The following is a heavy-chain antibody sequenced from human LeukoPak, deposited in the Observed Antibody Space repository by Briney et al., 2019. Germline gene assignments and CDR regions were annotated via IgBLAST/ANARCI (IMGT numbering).Heavy chain of an antibody. Sequence: ASVKASCKASGYTFTGYYMHWVRQAPGQGLEWMGWINPNSGGTNYAQKFQGWVTMTRDTSISTAYMELSRLRSDDTAVYYCATYSSSSASDLYYYYGMDVWGQGTTVTVSS. V-gene: IGHV1-2*04. J-gene: IGHJ6*02. CDR1: GYTFTGYY. CDR3: ATYSSSSASDLYYYYGMDV. CDR2: INPNSGGT. D-gene: IGHD6-6*01.